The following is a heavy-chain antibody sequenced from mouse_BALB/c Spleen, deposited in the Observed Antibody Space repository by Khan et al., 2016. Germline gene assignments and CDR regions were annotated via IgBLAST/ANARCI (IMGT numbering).Heavy chain of an antibody. CDR1: GYTFTRFW. Sequence: QVQLQQSGAELAKPGASVKMSCKASGYTFTRFWMHWVKQRPGQGLEWIGYINPGSNYTDYNQNFKDKATLTADKSSSTAYMLLSSLTSEDSAVYVCARCGYGNYLYHAMDYWGQGISVTVSS. D-gene: IGHD2-10*02. J-gene: IGHJ4*01. CDR2: INPGSNYT. CDR3: ARCGYGNYLYHAMDY. V-gene: IGHV1-7*01.